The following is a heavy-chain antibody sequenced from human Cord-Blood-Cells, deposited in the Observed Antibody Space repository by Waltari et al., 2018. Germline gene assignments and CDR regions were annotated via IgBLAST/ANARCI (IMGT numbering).Heavy chain of an antibody. J-gene: IGHJ4*02. CDR2: IIPIFGTA. D-gene: IGHD5-18*01. CDR3: ASYVDTAMVRGFDY. V-gene: IGHV1-69*06. Sequence: QVQLVQSGAEGKKPGSSVKVSCKASGGTFSSYSISWVRQAPGQGLEWMGGIIPIFGTANYAQKFQGRVTITADKSTSTAYMELSSLRSEDTAVYYCASYVDTAMVRGFDYWGQGTLVTVSS. CDR1: GGTFSSYS.